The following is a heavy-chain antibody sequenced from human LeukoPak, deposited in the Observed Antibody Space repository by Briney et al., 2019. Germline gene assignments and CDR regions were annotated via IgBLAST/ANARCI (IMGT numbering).Heavy chain of an antibody. CDR3: AKAPVGHCSGAFCYHFDS. D-gene: IGHD2-15*01. Sequence: PGGSLRLSCAASGFTFSTYAMSWVRQTPGKGLEWVAAISGDNPGTYHANSVKGRFTISRDNSKNTPHLQMSGLRAEDTARYYCAKAPVGHCSGAFCYHFDSWGQGTLVTVSS. V-gene: IGHV3-23*01. CDR1: GFTFSTYA. CDR2: ISGDNPGT. J-gene: IGHJ4*02.